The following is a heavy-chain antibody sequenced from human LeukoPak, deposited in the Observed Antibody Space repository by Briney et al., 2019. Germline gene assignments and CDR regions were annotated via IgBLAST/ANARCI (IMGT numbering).Heavy chain of an antibody. CDR1: GYTFTSYY. J-gene: IGHJ3*02. Sequence: ASVKVSCKASGYTFTSYYMHWVRQAPGQGLEWMGIINPSGGRTSYAQKFQGRVTMTRDTSTSTVYMELSSLRSEDPAVYYCARVRDWNDGDAFDIWAKGQWSPSLQ. CDR3: ARVRDWNDGDAFDI. D-gene: IGHD1-1*01. CDR2: INPSGGRT. V-gene: IGHV1-46*01.